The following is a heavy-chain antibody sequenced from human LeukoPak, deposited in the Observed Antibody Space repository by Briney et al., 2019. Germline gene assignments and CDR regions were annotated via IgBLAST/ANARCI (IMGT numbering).Heavy chain of an antibody. Sequence: PGGSLRLSCAASGFTFSSYAMSWVLQAPGKWLEWVSAISGSGGSAYYADSVKGRFTISRDNSKNTLYLQMNSLRAEDTAVYYCAKVPGIAVAGTWGQGTLVTVSS. D-gene: IGHD6-19*01. CDR1: GFTFSSYA. CDR3: AKVPGIAVAGT. J-gene: IGHJ4*02. CDR2: ISGSGGSA. V-gene: IGHV3-23*01.